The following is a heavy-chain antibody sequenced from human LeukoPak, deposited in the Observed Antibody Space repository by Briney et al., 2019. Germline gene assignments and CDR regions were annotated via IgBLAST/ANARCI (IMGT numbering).Heavy chain of an antibody. V-gene: IGHV3-66*01. D-gene: IGHD6-19*01. CDR3: ARGQRYSTGWYYFDY. J-gene: IGHJ4*02. CDR2: IYSGGTT. Sequence: GGSLRLSCAASGFTFSSYGMHWARQAPGKGLEWVSVIYSGGTTYYADSVKGRFTISRDNSKNTLYLQMNSLRAEDTAVYYCARGQRYSTGWYYFDYWGQGTLVTVSS. CDR1: GFTFSSYG.